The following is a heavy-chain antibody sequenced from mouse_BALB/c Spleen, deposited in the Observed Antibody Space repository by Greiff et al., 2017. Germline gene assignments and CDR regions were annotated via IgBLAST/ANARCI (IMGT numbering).Heavy chain of an antibody. V-gene: IGHV2-9*02. CDR1: GFSLTSYG. CDR3: ARDRGYRYAMDY. CDR2: IWAGGST. J-gene: IGHJ4*01. Sequence: VQGVESGPGLVAPSQSLSITCTVSGFSLTSYGVHWVRQPPGKGLEWLGVIWAGGSTNYNSALMSRLSISKDNSKSQVFLKMNSLQTDDTAMYYCARDRGYRYAMDYWGQGTSVTVSS.